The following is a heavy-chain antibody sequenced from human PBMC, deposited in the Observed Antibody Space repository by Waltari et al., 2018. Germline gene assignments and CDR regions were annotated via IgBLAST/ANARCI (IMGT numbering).Heavy chain of an antibody. CDR1: GFTLRNYA. CDR2: ISDDGTIK. D-gene: IGHD3-10*01. CDR3: ARGGLDWFQELFDY. J-gene: IGHJ4*02. Sequence: QVQLVESGGGVVQPGGSLRLSCAASGFTLRNYAIHWFRQAPGKGLAWVSVISDDGTIKNNACSVKGRFTISRDNSKNALYLQMNSLRTEDTAVYYFARGGLDWFQELFDYWGPGTLVTVSS. V-gene: IGHV3-30*17.